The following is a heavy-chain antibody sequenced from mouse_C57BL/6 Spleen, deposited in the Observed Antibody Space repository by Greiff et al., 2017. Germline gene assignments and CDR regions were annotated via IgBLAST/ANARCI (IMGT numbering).Heavy chain of an antibody. V-gene: IGHV1-80*01. J-gene: IGHJ2*01. CDR3: ARSLTVFYFDY. D-gene: IGHD4-1*01. CDR1: GYAFSSYW. CDR2: IYPGDGDT. Sequence: VQVVESGAELVKPGASVKISCKASGYAFSSYWMNWVKQRPGKGLEWIGQIYPGDGDTNYNGKFKGKATLTADKSSSTAYMQLSSLTSEDSAVYFCARSLTVFYFDYWGQGTTLTVSS.